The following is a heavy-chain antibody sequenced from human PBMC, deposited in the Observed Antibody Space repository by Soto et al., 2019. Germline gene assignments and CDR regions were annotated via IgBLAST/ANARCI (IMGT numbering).Heavy chain of an antibody. D-gene: IGHD3-10*01. CDR2: INHSGST. CDR1: GGSFSGYY. Sequence: QVQLQQWGAGLLKPSETLSLTCAVYGGSFSGYYWSWIRQPPGKGLEWIGEINHSGSTNYNPSLKSRVNISVDTSKNQFSLKLSSVTAADTAVYYCARGRFISRWGQGTLVTVSS. J-gene: IGHJ4*02. CDR3: ARGRFISR. V-gene: IGHV4-34*01.